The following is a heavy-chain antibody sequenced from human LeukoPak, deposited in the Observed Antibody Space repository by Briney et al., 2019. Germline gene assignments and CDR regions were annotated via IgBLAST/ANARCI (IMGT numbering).Heavy chain of an antibody. CDR3: VVEQLGY. J-gene: IGHJ4*02. D-gene: IGHD6-13*01. CDR1: GGSIRSTSYC. Sequence: SETLSLTCTVSGGSIRSTSYCWGWLRQPQGQGLVWIGSVYYSGRTYYNPSLERCTTITVDTSKNLFSLEMSPVTATDTAVYYCVVEQLGYWGQGTLVIVSS. CDR2: VYYSGRT. V-gene: IGHV4-39*01.